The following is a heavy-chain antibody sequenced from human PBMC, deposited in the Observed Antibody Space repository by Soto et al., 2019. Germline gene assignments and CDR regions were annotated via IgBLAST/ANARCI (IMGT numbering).Heavy chain of an antibody. CDR3: ARDQSGGTTKDEEPPRRPYNWFDP. CDR1: GGSISSGGYY. D-gene: IGHD4-4*01. Sequence: QVQLQESGPGLVKPSQTLSLTCTVSGGSISSGGYYWSWIRQHPGKGLEWIGYIYYSGSTYYNPSLNSPVTISVDTSKNQFSLKLSSVTAADTAVYYCARDQSGGTTKDEEPPRRPYNWFDPWGQGTLVTVSS. J-gene: IGHJ5*02. V-gene: IGHV4-31*01. CDR2: IYYSGST.